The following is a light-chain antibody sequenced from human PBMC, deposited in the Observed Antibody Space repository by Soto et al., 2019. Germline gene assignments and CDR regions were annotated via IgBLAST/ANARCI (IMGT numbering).Light chain of an antibody. Sequence: EIVLTQSPATLSLSPGETATLSCRASQSVSSSLAWYQQKPGQTPRLLIYDASNRATGIPARFSGSGSGTDFTLTVSSLEPEDFAVYYCQQRRRWPLTFGGGTKVEIK. CDR2: DAS. J-gene: IGKJ4*01. CDR3: QQRRRWPLT. CDR1: QSVSSS. V-gene: IGKV3-11*01.